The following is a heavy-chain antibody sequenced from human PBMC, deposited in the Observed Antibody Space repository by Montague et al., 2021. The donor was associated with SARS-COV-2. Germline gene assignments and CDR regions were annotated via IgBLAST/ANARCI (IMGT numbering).Heavy chain of an antibody. Sequence: SETLSLTCTVSGGSISTTNYYWSWIRQPPGKGLEWIASIFYSGTTYYNPSLRSRVTISVHTSKNQFSLTVASVTAADTAIYYCASDFEGSYAIDVWGQGTPVIVSS. CDR3: ASDFEGSYAIDV. CDR1: GGSISTTNYY. D-gene: IGHD3-9*01. J-gene: IGHJ6*02. CDR2: IFYSGTT. V-gene: IGHV4-39*07.